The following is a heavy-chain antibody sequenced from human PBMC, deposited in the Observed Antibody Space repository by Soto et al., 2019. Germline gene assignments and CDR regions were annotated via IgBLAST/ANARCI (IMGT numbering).Heavy chain of an antibody. CDR3: ARDSSDYVWGSYRYGYYYYGMDV. CDR1: GFTFSSYW. CDR2: IKQDGSEK. J-gene: IGHJ6*02. V-gene: IGHV3-7*03. D-gene: IGHD3-16*02. Sequence: EVQLVESGGGLVQPGGSLRLSCAASGFTFSSYWMSWVRQAPGKGLEWVANIKQDGSEKYYVDSVKGRFTISRDNAKNALYLQMNSLRAEATAVYYCARDSSDYVWGSYRYGYYYYGMDVWGQGTTVTVSS.